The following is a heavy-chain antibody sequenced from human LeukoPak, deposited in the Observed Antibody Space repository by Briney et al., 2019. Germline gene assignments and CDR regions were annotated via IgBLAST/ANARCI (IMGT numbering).Heavy chain of an antibody. CDR2: IYYSANT. V-gene: IGHV4-39*07. Sequence: SETLSLTCTVYGGSISSSSYYWGWIRQPPGQGLEGNGSIYYSANTYSNPSLKSRVTISVDTSKNQFSLKLSSVTAADTAVYYCARVRTYYDMLSGYRDPYYFDYWGQGTLVTVSS. CDR3: ARVRTYYDMLSGYRDPYYFDY. J-gene: IGHJ4*02. CDR1: GGSISSSSYY. D-gene: IGHD3-9*01.